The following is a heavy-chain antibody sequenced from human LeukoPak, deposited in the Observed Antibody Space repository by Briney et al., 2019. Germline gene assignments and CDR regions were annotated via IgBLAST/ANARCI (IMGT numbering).Heavy chain of an antibody. CDR2: IYYSGST. V-gene: IGHV4-59*01. CDR1: LGSISSYY. J-gene: IGHJ4*02. D-gene: IGHD3-10*01. Sequence: SETLSLTCTVSLGSISSYYWSWIRQPPRKGQEWIGYIYYSGSTNYNPPLKSRVTISVDTSKNQFSLKLSSVTAADTAVYYCARADYYGSGSYLDYWGQGTLVTVSS. CDR3: ARADYYGSGSYLDY.